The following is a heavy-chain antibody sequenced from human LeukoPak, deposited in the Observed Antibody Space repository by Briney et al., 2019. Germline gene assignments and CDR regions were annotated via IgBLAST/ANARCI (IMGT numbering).Heavy chain of an antibody. Sequence: GGSLRLSCAASAFIFSNHAMSWVRQAPGKGLEWVSSISGSGGGKYYTDSVKGRFTISRENSKSTLYLQMNSLTADDTALYYCPKEKAFGYSPVDHWGQGTLVTVSA. CDR1: AFIFSNHA. J-gene: IGHJ4*02. D-gene: IGHD3-22*01. CDR2: ISGSGGGK. V-gene: IGHV3-23*01. CDR3: PKEKAFGYSPVDH.